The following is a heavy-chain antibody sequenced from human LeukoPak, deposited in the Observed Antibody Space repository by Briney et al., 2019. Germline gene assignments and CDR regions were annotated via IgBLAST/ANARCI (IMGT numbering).Heavy chain of an antibody. CDR3: ARYGRYRAFDI. CDR1: GFAFSIYG. Sequence: QPGRSLRLSCAASGFAFSIYGMHWVRQAPGKGLEWVAASWYDGSNKYYADSVKGRFTISSDSSKNMLYLQMNSLRAEDTAVYYCARYGRYRAFDIWGPGTVVTVSS. J-gene: IGHJ3*02. CDR2: SWYDGSNK. V-gene: IGHV3-33*01. D-gene: IGHD1-26*01.